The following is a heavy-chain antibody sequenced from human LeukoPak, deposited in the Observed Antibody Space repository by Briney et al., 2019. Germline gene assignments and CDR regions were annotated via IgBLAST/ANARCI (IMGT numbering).Heavy chain of an antibody. CDR1: GGFISNGNW. CDR3: ARKGPVTIADY. CDR2: IHHSVGT. Sequence: SETLSLTCAVSGGFISNGNWWGWFRQSPGKGLECIGEIHHSVGTNYSPSLKSRIAISMDQSKNQFSLNVTSVTAADTAMYYCARKGPVTIADYWGRGILVTVSS. D-gene: IGHD4-11*01. V-gene: IGHV4-4*02. J-gene: IGHJ4*02.